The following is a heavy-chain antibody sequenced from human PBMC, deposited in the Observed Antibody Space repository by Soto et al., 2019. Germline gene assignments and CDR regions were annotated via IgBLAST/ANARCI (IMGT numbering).Heavy chain of an antibody. J-gene: IGHJ4*02. Sequence: EVQLLESGGGLVQPGGSLRLSCAASGFTFSTYAMIWVRQAPGKGLEWVSAISGSGDSTYYADSVKGRFTISRDNSKNTLYLQMNSLRDEDTAVYYCAREGSSGWYFDYWGQGTLVTVSS. CDR2: ISGSGDST. CDR3: AREGSSGWYFDY. D-gene: IGHD6-19*01. CDR1: GFTFSTYA. V-gene: IGHV3-23*01.